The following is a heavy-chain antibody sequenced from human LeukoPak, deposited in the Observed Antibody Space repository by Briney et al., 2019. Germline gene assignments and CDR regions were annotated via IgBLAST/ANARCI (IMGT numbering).Heavy chain of an antibody. J-gene: IGHJ4*02. Sequence: QPGGSLRLSCAASGFTFSSYDMSWVRQAPGKGLEWVSGIRNYGGSTYYADSVKGRFTISRDNSKNTLYLQINTLRAEDMAVYYCAKVVISWGPTSQDYWGQGTLVTVSS. CDR1: GFTFSSYD. CDR2: IRNYGGST. D-gene: IGHD6-13*01. V-gene: IGHV3-23*01. CDR3: AKVVISWGPTSQDY.